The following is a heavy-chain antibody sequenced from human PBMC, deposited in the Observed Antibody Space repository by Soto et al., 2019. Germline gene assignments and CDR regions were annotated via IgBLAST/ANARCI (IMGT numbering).Heavy chain of an antibody. J-gene: IGHJ4*02. CDR1: GFPFSSHW. Sequence: GGSLRLSCASSGFPFSSHWMTLVRQAPGKGLEWVAYIKQDGGEKYYVDSVMGRFTMSRDNTQSSLSLQMNTLRVEDSAVYYCARITSPGYFDSWGQGTLVTVSS. V-gene: IGHV3-7*05. CDR3: ARITSPGYFDS. CDR2: IKQDGGEK. D-gene: IGHD1-20*01.